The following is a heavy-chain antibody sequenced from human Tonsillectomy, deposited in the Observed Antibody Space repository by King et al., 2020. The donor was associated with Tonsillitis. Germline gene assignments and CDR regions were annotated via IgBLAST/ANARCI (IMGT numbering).Heavy chain of an antibody. V-gene: IGHV3-48*01. J-gene: IGHJ6*02. CDR1: GFTFSSYS. CDR3: ARDLDYRSSHHYYYYGMDV. Sequence: QLVESGGGLVQPGGSLRLSCAASGFTFSSYSMNWVRQAPGKGLEWVSYISSSSSTIYYADSVKGRFTISRDNAKNSLYLQMNSLRAEDTAVYYCARDLDYRSSHHYYYYGMDVWGQGTTVTVSS. CDR2: ISSSSSTI. D-gene: IGHD6-6*01.